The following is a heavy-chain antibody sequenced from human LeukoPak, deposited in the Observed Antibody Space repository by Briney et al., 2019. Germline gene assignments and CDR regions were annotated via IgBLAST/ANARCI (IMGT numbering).Heavy chain of an antibody. J-gene: IGHJ4*02. CDR2: LSSSGDTT. CDR3: VPASDYGQN. D-gene: IGHD4-17*01. Sequence: GGSLRLSCAASGFTFSNHAMMWVRQAPGKGLEWVSALSSSGDTTYYADSVKGRFAVSRDNSKSTLYLQMNSLRADDTAVYYCVPASDYGQNWGQGTLVTVSS. CDR1: GFTFSNHA. V-gene: IGHV3-23*01.